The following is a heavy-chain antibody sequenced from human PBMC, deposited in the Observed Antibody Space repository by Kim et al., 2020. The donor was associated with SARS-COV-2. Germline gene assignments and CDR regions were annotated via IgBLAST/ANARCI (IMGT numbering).Heavy chain of an antibody. V-gene: IGHV1-18*01. CDR1: GYTFTSYG. CDR3: AREGSIVGWFYYYGMDV. CDR2: ISAYNDDT. Sequence: ASVKVSCKASGYTFTSYGISWVQQAPGQGLEWMGWISAYNDDTNYAQKLQGRVTMTTDTSTSTAYMELRSLRSDDTAVYYCAREGSIVGWFYYYGMDVWGQGTTVTVSS. J-gene: IGHJ6*02. D-gene: IGHD1-26*01.